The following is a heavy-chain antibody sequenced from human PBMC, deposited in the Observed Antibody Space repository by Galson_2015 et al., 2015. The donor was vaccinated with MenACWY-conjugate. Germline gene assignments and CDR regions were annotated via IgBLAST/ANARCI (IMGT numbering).Heavy chain of an antibody. Sequence: SLRLSCAASGFAFNSYGMSWVRQAPGKGLEWVSTITNTGGTTYYPDSVKGRFTISRDNSKSTLHLQMNSLRAEDTAVYYCARAFQLDNWGQRSLVTVSS. V-gene: IGHV3-23*01. CDR1: GFAFNSYG. CDR3: ARAFQLDN. J-gene: IGHJ4*01. CDR2: ITNTGGTT. D-gene: IGHD3-3*02.